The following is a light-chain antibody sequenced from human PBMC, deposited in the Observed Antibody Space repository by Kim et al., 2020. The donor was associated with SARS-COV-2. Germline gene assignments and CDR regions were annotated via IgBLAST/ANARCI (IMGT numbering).Light chain of an antibody. CDR3: AAWDDSLNAVI. CDR2: LTD. J-gene: IGLJ2*01. CDR1: SSNIGSYT. V-gene: IGLV1-44*01. Sequence: QSVLTQPPSASGTPGQRVTISCSGSSSNIGSYTVNWYQHFPGTAPKLIIYLTDRRPAGVPDRISGSKSGTSASLAISGLQSEDESEYYCAAWDDSLNAVIFGGGTKLTVL.